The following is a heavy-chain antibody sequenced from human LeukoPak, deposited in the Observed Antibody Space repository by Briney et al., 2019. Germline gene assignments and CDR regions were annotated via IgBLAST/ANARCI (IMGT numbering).Heavy chain of an antibody. CDR1: GFTFSSYW. V-gene: IGHV3-7*01. D-gene: IGHD3-3*01. J-gene: IGHJ6*02. Sequence: GGSLRLSCAASGFTFSSYWMSWVRQAPGKGLEWVANIKQDGSEKYYVDSVKGRFTISRDNAKNSLYLQMNSLRAEDTAVYYCARDLVYDSYGMDVWGQGTTVTVSS. CDR3: ARDLVYDSYGMDV. CDR2: IKQDGSEK.